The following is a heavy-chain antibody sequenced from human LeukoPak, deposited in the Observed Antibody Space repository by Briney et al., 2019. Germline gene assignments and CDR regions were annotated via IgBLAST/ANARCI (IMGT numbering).Heavy chain of an antibody. V-gene: IGHV3-53*01. CDR3: AKGIYYYGSGRFMDV. CDR1: GFTVNTHY. D-gene: IGHD3-10*01. J-gene: IGHJ6*02. CDR2: VYSGGNT. Sequence: GGSLRLSCVASGFTVNTHYMSWVRQAPGKGLAWVSVVYSGGNTYYADSVKGRFTISRDSSKNTLYLQMNSLRAEDTAVYYCAKGIYYYGSGRFMDVWGQGTTVTVSS.